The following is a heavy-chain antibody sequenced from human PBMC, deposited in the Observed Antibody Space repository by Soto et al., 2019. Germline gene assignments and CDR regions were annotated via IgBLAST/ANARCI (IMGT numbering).Heavy chain of an antibody. D-gene: IGHD2-8*01. CDR2: IYNNGIT. CDR1: GGSVSDYY. CDR3: SAVPIPPTNTYFDL. J-gene: IGHJ5*02. V-gene: IGHV4-59*08. Sequence: PSETLSLTCSVSGGSVSDYYWSWIRQAPGKGLEWIGYIYNNGITNYNPSLKSRVTISVDTSKKSLSLSLTSVTAAATAVYYCSAVPIPPTNTYFDLWGQGTMVTVFS.